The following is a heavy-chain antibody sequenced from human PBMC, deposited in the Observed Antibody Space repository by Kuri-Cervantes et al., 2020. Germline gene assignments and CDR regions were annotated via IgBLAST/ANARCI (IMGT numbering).Heavy chain of an antibody. V-gene: IGHV2-5*02. Sequence: SGPTLVKPTQTLTLTCTFSGFSLSTSGVGVGWIRQPAGKALEWLALIYWDDDKRYSPSLKSRLTITKDNSKNQVVLTMTNMDPVDTATYYCAHRGGNFWTGYSFDYWGQGTLVTVSS. CDR2: IYWDDDK. CDR1: GFSLSTSGVG. J-gene: IGHJ4*02. D-gene: IGHD4-23*01. CDR3: AHRGGNFWTGYSFDY.